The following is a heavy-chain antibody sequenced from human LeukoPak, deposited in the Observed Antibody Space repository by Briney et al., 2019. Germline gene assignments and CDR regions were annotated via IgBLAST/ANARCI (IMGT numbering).Heavy chain of an antibody. D-gene: IGHD1-20*01. Sequence: SETLSLTCAVYGGSFSGYYWSWIRQPPGKGLEWIGEINHSGSTNYNPSLKSRVTISVDTSKNQFSLKLSSVTAADTAVYYCARDLTGTTEDYFDYWGQGTLVTVSS. CDR1: GGSFSGYY. V-gene: IGHV4-34*01. CDR3: ARDLTGTTEDYFDY. CDR2: INHSGST. J-gene: IGHJ4*02.